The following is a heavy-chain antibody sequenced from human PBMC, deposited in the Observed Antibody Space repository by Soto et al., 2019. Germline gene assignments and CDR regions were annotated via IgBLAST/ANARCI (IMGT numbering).Heavy chain of an antibody. CDR1: AYTFTNYY. Sequence: GESLKISCNGSAYTFTNYYIGWVRQMAGKGLEWMGIIYPGDSETTYSPSFQGQVTFSVDKSLNTAYLQWSSLKASDTAIYYCPIPRHYHGAAFDSWGHGTLVTVSS. V-gene: IGHV5-51*01. CDR3: PIPRHYHGAAFDS. D-gene: IGHD3-10*01. J-gene: IGHJ4*01. CDR2: IYPGDSET.